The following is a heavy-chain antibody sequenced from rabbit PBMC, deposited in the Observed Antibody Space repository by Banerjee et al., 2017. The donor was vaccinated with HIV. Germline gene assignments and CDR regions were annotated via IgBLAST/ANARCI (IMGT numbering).Heavy chain of an antibody. CDR2: INTKSGEN. J-gene: IGHJ4*01. D-gene: IGHD3-1*01. Sequence: QSLQESGGGLVKPGGSLALTCKASGFSLNYNYVMCWVRQAPGKALEWIACINTKSGENVYATWSKGRFTISKTSSTVDLKMTSLTGADTATYFCARDKELAIWGYEFDLWGPGTLVTVS. V-gene: IGHV1S40*01. CDR1: GFSLNYNYV. CDR3: ARDKELAIWGYEFDL.